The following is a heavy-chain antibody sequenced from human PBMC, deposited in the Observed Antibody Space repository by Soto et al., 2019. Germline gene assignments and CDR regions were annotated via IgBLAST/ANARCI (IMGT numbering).Heavy chain of an antibody. J-gene: IGHJ3*02. D-gene: IGHD6-19*01. CDR3: ARCRLGQWLVPRNYAFDI. CDR2: INHSGST. Sequence: SETLSLTCAVYGGSFSGYYWSWIRQPPGKGLEWIGEINHSGSTNYNPSLKSRVTISVDTSKNQFSLKLSSVTAADTAVYYCARCRLGQWLVPRNYAFDIWGQGTMVTVSS. V-gene: IGHV4-34*01. CDR1: GGSFSGYY.